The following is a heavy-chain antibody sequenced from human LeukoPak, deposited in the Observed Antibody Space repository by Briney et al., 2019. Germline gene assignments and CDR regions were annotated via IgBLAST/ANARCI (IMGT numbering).Heavy chain of an antibody. Sequence: SVKVSCKASGGTFSSYAISWVRQAPGQGLEWMGGIIPIFGTANYAQKFQGRVTITADESTSTAYMELSSLRSEDTAVYYCARDASHSSGYYRPNYWGQGTLVAVSS. V-gene: IGHV1-69*01. CDR3: ARDASHSSGYYRPNY. D-gene: IGHD3-22*01. CDR2: IIPIFGTA. CDR1: GGTFSSYA. J-gene: IGHJ4*02.